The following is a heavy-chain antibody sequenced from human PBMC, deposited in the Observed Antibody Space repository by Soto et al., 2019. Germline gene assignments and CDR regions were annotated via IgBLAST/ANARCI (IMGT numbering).Heavy chain of an antibody. CDR3: AKYNNSRPHALEI. J-gene: IGHJ3*02. Sequence: SETLSLTCTVSGGSISSGNYYWSWIRQHPGKGLEWIGYIFYSGSTYYNPSLKSRVTISVDTSKNQFSLKLSSVTAADTAVYYCAKYNNSRPHALEIWGQGTMVTVSS. D-gene: IGHD1-20*01. CDR1: GGSISSGNYY. CDR2: IFYSGST. V-gene: IGHV4-31*03.